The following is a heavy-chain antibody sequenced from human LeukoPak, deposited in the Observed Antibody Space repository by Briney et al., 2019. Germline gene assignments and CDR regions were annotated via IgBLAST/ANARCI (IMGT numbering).Heavy chain of an antibody. J-gene: IGHJ4*02. V-gene: IGHV3-53*01. Sequence: GGSLRLSCVVSGFTVSSDYMSWVRQAPGKGLECVSPIYTGGSTYYADSVKGRFTISRDESKNTLYLQMNSLRAEDTAIYYCARVSGSYYPFDYWGQGTLVTVSS. CDR2: IYTGGST. CDR1: GFTVSSDY. CDR3: ARVSGSYYPFDY. D-gene: IGHD1-26*01.